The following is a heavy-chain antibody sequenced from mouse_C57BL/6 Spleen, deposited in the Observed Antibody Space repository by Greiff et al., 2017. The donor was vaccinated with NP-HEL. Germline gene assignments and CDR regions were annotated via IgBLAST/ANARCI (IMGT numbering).Heavy chain of an antibody. CDR2: ISNGGGST. J-gene: IGHJ3*01. CDR3: ARHDQAVYYGYDAWFAY. V-gene: IGHV5-12*01. D-gene: IGHD2-2*01. CDR1: GFTFSDYY. Sequence: DVKLQESGGGLVQPGGSLKLSCAASGFTFSDYYMYWVRQTPEKRLEWVAYISNGGGSTYYPDTVKGRFTISRDNAKNTLYLQMSRLKSEDTAMYYCARHDQAVYYGYDAWFAYWGQGTLVTVSA.